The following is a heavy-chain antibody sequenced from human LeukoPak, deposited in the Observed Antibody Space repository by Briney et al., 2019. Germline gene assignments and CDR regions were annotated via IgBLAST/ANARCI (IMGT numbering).Heavy chain of an antibody. V-gene: IGHV3-7*01. CDR3: ARAPDTARFDP. CDR1: GFTFSSYW. D-gene: IGHD5-18*01. CDR2: IKQGGSEK. J-gene: IGHJ5*02. Sequence: GGSLRLSCAASGFTFSSYWMSWVRQAPGKGLDWVANIKQGGSEKYYVDSVKGRFTISRDNAKNSVYLQMNSLRVEDTAVYYCARAPDTARFDPSGQRTLVTVSS.